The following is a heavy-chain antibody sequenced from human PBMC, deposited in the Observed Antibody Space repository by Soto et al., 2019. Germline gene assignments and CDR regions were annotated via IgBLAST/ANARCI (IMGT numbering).Heavy chain of an antibody. D-gene: IGHD3-3*01. CDR2: INHSGST. CDR1: GGSFSGYY. V-gene: IGHV4-34*01. Sequence: SETLSLTCAVYGGSFSGYYWSWIRQPPGKGLEWIGEINHSGSTNYNPSLKSRVTISVDTSKNQFSLKLSSVTAADTAVYYCARAAGYYDFWSGYFSNWFDPWGQGTLVTVSS. J-gene: IGHJ5*02. CDR3: ARAAGYYDFWSGYFSNWFDP.